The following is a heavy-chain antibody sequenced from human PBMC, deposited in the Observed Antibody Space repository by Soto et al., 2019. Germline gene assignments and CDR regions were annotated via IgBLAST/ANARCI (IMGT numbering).Heavy chain of an antibody. D-gene: IGHD1-1*01. CDR2: ISSNGGRT. CDR3: AKDLHWYGMDV. V-gene: IGHV3-23*01. Sequence: EVQLLESGGGLVQPGESLRLSCAASEFTFGNYFMNWVRQAPGKGLEWVSDISSNGGRTHYADSVRGRFTISRDNSRNTLYLQMSSLRAEDTALYYCAKDLHWYGMDVWGQGTTVTVSS. CDR1: EFTFGNYF. J-gene: IGHJ6*02.